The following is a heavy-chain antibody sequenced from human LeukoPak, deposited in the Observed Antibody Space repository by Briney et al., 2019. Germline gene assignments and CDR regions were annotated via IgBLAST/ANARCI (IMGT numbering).Heavy chain of an antibody. D-gene: IGHD2-21*01. V-gene: IGHV4-59*08. CDR3: ARLDRAVIRFTYWYFDL. Sequence: PSETLSLTCTVSGGSISSYYWSWVRQPPGKGLEWVAYIQNRGGPEYSPSLKSRVTISLDTSKNQFSLRLSSVTAADTAVYYCARLDRAVIRFTYWYFDLWGRGTLVTVSS. CDR2: IQNRGGP. J-gene: IGHJ2*01. CDR1: GGSISSYY.